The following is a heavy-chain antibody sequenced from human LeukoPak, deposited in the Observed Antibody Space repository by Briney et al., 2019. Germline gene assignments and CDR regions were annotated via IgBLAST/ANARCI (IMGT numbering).Heavy chain of an antibody. CDR3: ASAPGYYYDY. CDR2: ISYDGSNK. J-gene: IGHJ4*02. Sequence: GGSLRLSCAASEFTFSSYAMSWVRQAPGKGLECVAVISYDGSNKYYADSVKGRFTISRDNSQNTLYLQMNSLRAEDTAVYYCASAPGYYYDYWGQGTLVTVSS. D-gene: IGHD3-10*01. CDR1: EFTFSSYA. V-gene: IGHV3-30-3*01.